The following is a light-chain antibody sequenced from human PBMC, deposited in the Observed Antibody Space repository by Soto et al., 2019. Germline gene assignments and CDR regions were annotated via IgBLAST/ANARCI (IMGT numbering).Light chain of an antibody. V-gene: IGKV3-20*01. J-gene: IGKJ1*01. CDR1: QSVSGSY. CDR2: DAS. Sequence: EIRLTQAPCTLSLSPGDRATLSCRASQSVSGSYLAWYQQKPGQAPRLLIYDASSRATGIPDRFSGSGSGTDFTLTISRLEPEDFAVYYCQQYASSPRTFGQGTKVDIK. CDR3: QQYASSPRT.